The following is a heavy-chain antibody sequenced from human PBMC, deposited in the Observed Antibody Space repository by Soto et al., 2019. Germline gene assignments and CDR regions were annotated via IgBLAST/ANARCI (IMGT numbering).Heavy chain of an antibody. Sequence: QVELVQSGGEVKKPGASVKVSCKASGYTFTSHGISWVRQAPGQGLEWVGWINPNNDNSVSAQKFQDRVTLTTDTSKITVYRELRNLTSDDTAFNYCARTPTDSRLGDHWGQGTLVTVAS. J-gene: IGHJ4*02. CDR2: INPNNDNS. V-gene: IGHV1-18*04. D-gene: IGHD3-22*01. CDR1: GYTFTSHG. CDR3: ARTPTDSRLGDH.